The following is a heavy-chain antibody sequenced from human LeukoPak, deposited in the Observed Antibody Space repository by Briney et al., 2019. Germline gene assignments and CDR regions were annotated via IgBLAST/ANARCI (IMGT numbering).Heavy chain of an antibody. Sequence: PSETLSLTCTVSGGSISSGDYYWSWIRQPPGKGLEWIGYIYCSGSTYYNPSLKSRVTISVDTSKNQFSLKLSSVTAADTAVYYCARDCLETGYYYYGMDVWGQGTTVTVSS. V-gene: IGHV4-30-4*01. D-gene: IGHD3-3*01. J-gene: IGHJ6*02. CDR2: IYCSGST. CDR3: ARDCLETGYYYYGMDV. CDR1: GGSISSGDYY.